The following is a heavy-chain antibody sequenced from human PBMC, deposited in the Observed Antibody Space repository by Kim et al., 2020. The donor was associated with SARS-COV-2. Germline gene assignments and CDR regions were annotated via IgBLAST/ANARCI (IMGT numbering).Heavy chain of an antibody. J-gene: IGHJ4*02. CDR2: INAGNGNT. D-gene: IGHD3-3*01. CDR1: GYTFTSYA. CDR3: ARDQHYDFWSGFFFSD. V-gene: IGHV1-3*01. Sequence: ASVKVSCKASGYTFTSYAMHWVRQAPGQRLEGMGWINAGNGNTKYSQKFQGRVTITRDTSASTAYMELSSLRSEDTAVYYCARDQHYDFWSGFFFSDWGQGTLVTVSS.